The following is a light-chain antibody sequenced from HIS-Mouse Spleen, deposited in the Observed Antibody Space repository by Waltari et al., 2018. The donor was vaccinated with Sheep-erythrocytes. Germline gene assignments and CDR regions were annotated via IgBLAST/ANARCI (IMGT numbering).Light chain of an antibody. J-gene: IGLJ1*01. CDR1: NIGSKS. V-gene: IGLV3-21*02. CDR2: DDS. CDR3: QVWDSSSDHPYV. Sequence: SYVLTQPPSVSVAPGQTARITCGGNNIGSKSGHGYQQKPGPAPVLVVYDDSDRPSGIPERFSGSNSGNTATLTISRVEAGDEADYYCQVWDSSSDHPYVFGTGTKVTVL.